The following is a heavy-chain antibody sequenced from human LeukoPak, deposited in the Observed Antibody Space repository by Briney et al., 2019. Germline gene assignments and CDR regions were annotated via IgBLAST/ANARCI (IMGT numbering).Heavy chain of an antibody. CDR2: ISSNGGST. CDR3: ARSLTRAGTTSAFDI. J-gene: IGHJ3*02. D-gene: IGHD1-1*01. CDR1: GFTFSSYT. V-gene: IGHV3-64*01. Sequence: GGSLRLSCAASGFTFSSYTMHWVRQAPGKGLEYVSAISSNGGSTYYANSVKGRFTISRDNSKNTLYLQMGSLRAEDMTVYYCARSLTRAGTTSAFDIWGQGTMVTVSS.